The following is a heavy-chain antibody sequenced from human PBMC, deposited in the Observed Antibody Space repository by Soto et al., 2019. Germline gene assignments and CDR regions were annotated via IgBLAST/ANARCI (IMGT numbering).Heavy chain of an antibody. D-gene: IGHD3-16*01. CDR3: AREGGESSDGLYYFDS. CDR1: GGSTSSDNY. J-gene: IGHJ4*02. V-gene: IGHV4-30-4*01. Sequence: QVQLQESGPGLLKHSQTLSLTCTVSGGSTSSDNYWRWIRKPPGKGLKWIGLSYFSGNTDYNPSLESRLAISIDTSKNQFSLKLSSVTAADTAVYFCAREGGESSDGLYYFDSWCQGALVTVSS. CDR2: SYFSGNT.